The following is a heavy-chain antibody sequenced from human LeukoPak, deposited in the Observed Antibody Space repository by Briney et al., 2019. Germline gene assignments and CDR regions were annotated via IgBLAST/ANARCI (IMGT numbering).Heavy chain of an antibody. J-gene: IGHJ5*02. V-gene: IGHV1-18*01. CDR3: ARDPTARSSGYYFNWFDP. CDR2: ISAYNGNT. CDR1: GYTFTSYG. D-gene: IGHD3-22*01. Sequence: ASVKVSCKAPGYTFTSYGISWVRQAPGQGLEWMGWISAYNGNTNYAQKLQGRVTMTTDTSTSTDYMELRSLRSDDTDVYYCARDPTARSSGYYFNWFDPWGQGTLVTVSS.